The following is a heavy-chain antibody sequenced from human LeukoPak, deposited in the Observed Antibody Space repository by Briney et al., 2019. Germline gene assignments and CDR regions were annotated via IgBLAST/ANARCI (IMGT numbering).Heavy chain of an antibody. Sequence: ASVKVSCKVSGYTLTELSMHWVRQAPGKGLEWMGGFDPEDGETIYARKFQGRVTMTEDTSTDTAYMELSSLRSEDTAVYYCATDIFPPSAITMVRGVHFDYWGQGTLVTVSS. CDR1: GYTLTELS. V-gene: IGHV1-24*01. D-gene: IGHD3-10*01. CDR2: FDPEDGET. CDR3: ATDIFPPSAITMVRGVHFDY. J-gene: IGHJ4*02.